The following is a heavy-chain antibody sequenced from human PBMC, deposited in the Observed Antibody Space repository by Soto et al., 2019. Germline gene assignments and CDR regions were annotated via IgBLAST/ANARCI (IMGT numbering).Heavy chain of an antibody. CDR1: GFTFSSYA. D-gene: IGHD2-2*01. CDR2: ISGSGGST. V-gene: IGHV3-23*01. Sequence: GGSLRLSCAASGFTFSSYAMSWVRQAPGKGLEWVSAISGSGGSTYYADSVKGRFIISRDNSKNTLYLQMNSLRAEDTAVYYCAKASGYCSSTSCPGYYYYMDVWGKGTTVTVSS. J-gene: IGHJ6*03. CDR3: AKASGYCSSTSCPGYYYYMDV.